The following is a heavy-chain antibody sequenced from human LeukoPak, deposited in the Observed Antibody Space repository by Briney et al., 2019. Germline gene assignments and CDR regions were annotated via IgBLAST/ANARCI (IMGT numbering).Heavy chain of an antibody. Sequence: SETLSLTCAVSGHSVSGSFWWSWVRQPPHEGLEWIGEIHHSGSSNYNPSLESRVIISLDGSKNLLSLELSSVTAADTAVYYCARRAGGYSHPYDYWGQGILVTVSS. CDR2: IHHSGSS. J-gene: IGHJ4*02. V-gene: IGHV4-4*02. D-gene: IGHD4-23*01. CDR3: ARRAGGYSHPYDY. CDR1: GHSVSGSFW.